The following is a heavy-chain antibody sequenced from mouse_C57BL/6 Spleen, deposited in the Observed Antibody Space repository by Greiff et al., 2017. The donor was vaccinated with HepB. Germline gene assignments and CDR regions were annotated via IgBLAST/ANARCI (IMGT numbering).Heavy chain of an antibody. J-gene: IGHJ2*01. V-gene: IGHV1-55*01. CDR3: ARRLGDY. CDR2: IYPGSGST. Sequence: VKQRPGQGLEWIGDIYPGSGSTNYNEKFKSKATLTVDTSSSTAYMQLSSLTSEDSAVYYCARRLGDYWGQGTTLTVSS.